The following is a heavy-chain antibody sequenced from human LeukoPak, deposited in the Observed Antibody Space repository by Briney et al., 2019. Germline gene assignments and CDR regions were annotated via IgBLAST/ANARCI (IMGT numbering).Heavy chain of an antibody. Sequence: SETLSLTCTVSGGSISSYYWSWIRQPPGKGLEWIGYIYYSGSTNYNPSLKSRVTISVDTSKNQFSLKLSSVTAADTAVYYCARGRYNWNDAGGVDFDYWCQGTLVTVSS. D-gene: IGHD1-1*01. V-gene: IGHV4-59*01. CDR2: IYYSGST. CDR3: ARGRYNWNDAGGVDFDY. CDR1: GGSISSYY. J-gene: IGHJ4*02.